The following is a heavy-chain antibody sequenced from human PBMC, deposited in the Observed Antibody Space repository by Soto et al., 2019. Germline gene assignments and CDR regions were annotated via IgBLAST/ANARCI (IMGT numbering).Heavy chain of an antibody. CDR2: ITSNGGNT. V-gene: IGHV3-64*01. J-gene: IGHJ6*01. CDR1: GFTFSSYA. CDR3: ASRVDFGAGMGV. D-gene: IGHD3-3*01. Sequence: QPGGSLRLSCAASGFTFSSYAMHWVRQAPGKGLEYVSAITSNGGNTDYASSVKGRFTISRDNSKNTLYLQMGSLRAEDMAVYYWASRVDFGAGMGVWGRGAAVTVCS.